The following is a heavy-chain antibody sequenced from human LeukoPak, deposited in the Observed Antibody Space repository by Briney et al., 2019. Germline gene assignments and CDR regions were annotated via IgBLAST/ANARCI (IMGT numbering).Heavy chain of an antibody. J-gene: IGHJ4*02. Sequence: GGSLRLSCAASGFTFSSYAMSWVRQAPGKGLEWVSSISISGSTTYYADSVKGRFTISRDNSKNTLYVQMNSLRAEDTAIYYCAKGGDNSGPHPYYFDYWGQGTLVTVSS. CDR1: GFTFSSYA. V-gene: IGHV3-23*01. D-gene: IGHD3-22*01. CDR2: ISISGSTT. CDR3: AKGGDNSGPHPYYFDY.